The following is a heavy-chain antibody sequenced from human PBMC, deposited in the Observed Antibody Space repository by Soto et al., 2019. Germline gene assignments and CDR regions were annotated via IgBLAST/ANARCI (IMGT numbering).Heavy chain of an antibody. CDR3: ASAGGMVRRVTDGFDI. CDR1: GGSINSGGYY. J-gene: IGHJ3*02. Sequence: QVQLQESGPGLVKPSQTLSLTCTVSGGSINSGGYYWSWIRQHPGKGLEWIGYIYYSESTYSNPSLTSRVTISADTSKNQFSLRLSSVTAADTAVYYCASAGGMVRRVTDGFDIWGQGTMVTVSS. D-gene: IGHD3-10*01. CDR2: IYYSEST. V-gene: IGHV4-31*03.